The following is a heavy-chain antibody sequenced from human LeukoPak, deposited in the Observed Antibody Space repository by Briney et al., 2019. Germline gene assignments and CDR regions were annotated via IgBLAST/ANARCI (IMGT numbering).Heavy chain of an antibody. CDR3: TSARVGPFDY. V-gene: IGHV1-8*01. J-gene: IGHJ4*02. Sequence: EASVTVSCKASGYSFTSYDINWVRQAPGQGLEWMGWMSPNSGNTDYPQKFQGRVTMTRNTSISTAYMEVSSLRYEDTAVYYCTSARVGPFDYWGQGTLVTVSS. CDR1: GYSFTSYD. D-gene: IGHD3-10*01. CDR2: MSPNSGNT.